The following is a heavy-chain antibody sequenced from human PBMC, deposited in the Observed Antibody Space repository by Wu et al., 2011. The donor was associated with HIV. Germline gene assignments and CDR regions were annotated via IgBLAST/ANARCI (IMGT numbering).Heavy chain of an antibody. CDR1: GYTFSNHG. CDR3: ATERPGDRSDFPFDH. D-gene: IGHD3-16*01. J-gene: IGHJ4*02. V-gene: IGHV1-18*01. Sequence: QIQLLQSGVHVKKPGASVKVSCRTSGYTFSNHGITWVRQAPGQGLEWLGAISAYNGHTNIAQKFQGRVSMTTDPSTTTAYMDLRSLKSEDTAVYYCATERPGDRSDFPFDHWGQGTLVTVSS. CDR2: ISAYNGHT.